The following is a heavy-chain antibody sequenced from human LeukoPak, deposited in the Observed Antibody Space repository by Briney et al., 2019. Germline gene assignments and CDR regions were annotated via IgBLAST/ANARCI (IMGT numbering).Heavy chain of an antibody. CDR3: ARDREVSTPGYYYYMDV. CDR2: IIPIFGTA. V-gene: IGHV1-69*13. J-gene: IGHJ6*03. Sequence: SVKVSCKASGGTFSSYAISLGRQAPGQGLEWMGGIIPIFGTANYAQKFQGRVTITADESTSTAYMELSSLRSEDTAVYYCARDREVSTPGYYYYMDVWGKGTTVTVSS. CDR1: GGTFSSYA. D-gene: IGHD5/OR15-5a*01.